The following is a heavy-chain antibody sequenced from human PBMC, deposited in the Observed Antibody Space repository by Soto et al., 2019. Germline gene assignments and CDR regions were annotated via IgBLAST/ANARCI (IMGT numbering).Heavy chain of an antibody. Sequence: GASVKVSCKASGYTFTSYAMHWVRQAPGQRLEWMGWINAGNGNTKYSQKFRGRVTITRDTSASTAYMELSSLRSEDTAVYYCARFEYYYGSGSYYNWFDPWGQGTLVTVSS. V-gene: IGHV1-3*01. CDR1: GYTFTSYA. CDR2: INAGNGNT. CDR3: ARFEYYYGSGSYYNWFDP. J-gene: IGHJ5*02. D-gene: IGHD3-10*01.